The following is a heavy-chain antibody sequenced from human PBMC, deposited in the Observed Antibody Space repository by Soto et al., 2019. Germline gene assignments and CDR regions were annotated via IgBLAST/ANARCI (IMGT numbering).Heavy chain of an antibody. D-gene: IGHD3-3*01. Sequence: SETLSLTCTVSGGSISSGDYYWSWIRQPPGKGLEWIGYIYYSGSTYYNPSLKSRVTISVDTSKNQFSLKLSSVTAADTAVYYCARDRASRITIFAGQQGTNNFDYWGQGTLVTVSS. CDR2: IYYSGST. J-gene: IGHJ4*02. V-gene: IGHV4-30-4*01. CDR1: GGSISSGDYY. CDR3: ARDRASRITIFAGQQGTNNFDY.